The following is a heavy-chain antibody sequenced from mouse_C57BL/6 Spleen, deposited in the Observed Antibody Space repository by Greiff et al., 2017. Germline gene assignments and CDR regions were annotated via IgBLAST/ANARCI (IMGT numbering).Heavy chain of an antibody. CDR1: GYTFTSYT. CDR2: INPSSGYT. J-gene: IGHJ3*01. CDR3: ARGGSNYEGAWFAY. V-gene: IGHV1-4*01. Sequence: VKLVESGAELARPGASVKMSCKASGYTFTSYTMHWVKQRPGQGLEWIGYINPSSGYTKYNQKFKDKATLTADKSSSTAYMQLRSLTSEDSAVYYCARGGSNYEGAWFAYWGQGTLVTVSA. D-gene: IGHD2-5*01.